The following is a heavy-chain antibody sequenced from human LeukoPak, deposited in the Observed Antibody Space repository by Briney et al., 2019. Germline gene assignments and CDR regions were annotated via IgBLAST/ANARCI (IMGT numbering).Heavy chain of an antibody. J-gene: IGHJ4*02. Sequence: GGSLRLSCTASGLTFSTSGFNWVRQAPGKGLEWVASIGPTGSDRYHADSIKGRFTISRDNANNFLYQQMNSLRAEDTAVYYCATETNGRHYDYWGQGTLLTVSS. CDR2: IGPTGSDR. CDR3: ATETNGRHYDY. V-gene: IGHV3-21*06. D-gene: IGHD1-14*01. CDR1: GLTFSTSG.